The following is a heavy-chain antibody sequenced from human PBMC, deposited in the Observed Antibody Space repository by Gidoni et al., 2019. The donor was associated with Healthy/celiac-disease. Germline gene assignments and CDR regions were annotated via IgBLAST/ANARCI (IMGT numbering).Heavy chain of an antibody. D-gene: IGHD3-9*01. J-gene: IGHJ4*02. V-gene: IGHV4-4*02. CDR3: ARRGGSDILTGYYPLDY. CDR2: IYHSGST. Sequence: GGSISRSNWWSWVRQPPGKGLEWIGEIYHSGSTNYNPSLKSRVTISVDKSKNQFSLKLSSVTAADTAVYYCARRGGSDILTGYYPLDYWGQGTLVTVSS. CDR1: GGSISRSNW.